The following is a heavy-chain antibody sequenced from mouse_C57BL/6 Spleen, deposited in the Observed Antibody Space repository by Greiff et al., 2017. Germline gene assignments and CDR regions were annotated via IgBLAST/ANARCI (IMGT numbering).Heavy chain of an antibody. V-gene: IGHV7-3*01. Sequence: EVMLVESGGGLVQPGGSLSLSCAASGFTFTDYYMSWVRQPPGKALEWLGFIRNKANGYTTEYSASVKGRFTISRDNSQSILYLQMNALRAEDSATYYCARYYYGSSSYYAMDYWGQGTSVTVSS. CDR3: ARYYYGSSSYYAMDY. CDR2: IRNKANGYTT. D-gene: IGHD1-1*01. J-gene: IGHJ4*01. CDR1: GFTFTDYY.